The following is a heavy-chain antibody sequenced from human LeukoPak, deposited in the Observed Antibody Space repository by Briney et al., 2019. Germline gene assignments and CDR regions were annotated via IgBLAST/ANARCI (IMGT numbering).Heavy chain of an antibody. CDR2: ISSSGSTI. D-gene: IGHD4-17*01. J-gene: IGHJ4*02. CDR1: GFTFSTYW. CDR3: ARDWDYGAFDY. V-gene: IGHV3-48*03. Sequence: RGWSLRLSCAASGFTFSTYWLSWVRQAPGKGREWVSYISSSGSTIYYADSVKGRFTISRDNAKNSLYLQMNSLRAEDTAVYYCARDWDYGAFDYWGQGTLVTVSS.